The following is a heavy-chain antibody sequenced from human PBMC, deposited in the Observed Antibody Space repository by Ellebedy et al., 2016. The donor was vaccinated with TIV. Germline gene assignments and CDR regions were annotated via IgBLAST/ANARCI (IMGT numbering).Heavy chain of an antibody. J-gene: IGHJ2*01. Sequence: GESLKISCKGSGYSFASYWISWVRQAPGKGLEWVSAISDNGVITKYADSVKGRFTISRDNSKNTLYLQMNSLRAEDTAVYYCAKGGSKSGYSFDLWGRGTLVTVSS. CDR3: AKGGSKSGYSFDL. CDR2: ISDNGVIT. V-gene: IGHV3-23*01. D-gene: IGHD3-3*01. CDR1: GYSFASYW.